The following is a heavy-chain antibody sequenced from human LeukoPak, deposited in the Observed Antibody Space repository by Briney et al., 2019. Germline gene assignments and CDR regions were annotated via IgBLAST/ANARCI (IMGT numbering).Heavy chain of an antibody. CDR3: AREDTAMVTFSYYYYYGMDV. J-gene: IGHJ6*02. Sequence: GRSLRLSCAASGFTFSSYAMHWVRQAPGKGLEWVAVISYVGSNKYYADSVKGRFTISRDNSKNTLYLQMNSLRAEDTAVYYCAREDTAMVTFSYYYYYGMDVWGQGTTVTVSS. D-gene: IGHD5-18*01. CDR2: ISYVGSNK. V-gene: IGHV3-30-3*01. CDR1: GFTFSSYA.